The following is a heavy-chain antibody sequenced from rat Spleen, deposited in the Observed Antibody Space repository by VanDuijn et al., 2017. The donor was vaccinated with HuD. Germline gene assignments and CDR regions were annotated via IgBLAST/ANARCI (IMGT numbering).Heavy chain of an antibody. J-gene: IGHJ2*01. D-gene: IGHD1-1*01. CDR3: KTLATVVDY. Sequence: EVQLVESGGGLVQPGRSLKLSCAASGFTFSNYGMAWVRQAPTKGLEWVASITNSGGSTYYRDSVKGRFTISRDNAKSTLYLQMDSLRSEDTATYYCKTLATVVDYWGQGVMVTVSS. CDR1: GFTFSNYG. V-gene: IGHV5-27*01. CDR2: ITNSGGST.